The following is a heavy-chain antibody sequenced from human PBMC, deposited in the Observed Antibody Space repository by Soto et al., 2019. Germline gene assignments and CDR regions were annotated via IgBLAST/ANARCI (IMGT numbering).Heavy chain of an antibody. CDR2: INAGNGNT. CDR1: GYTFTSYP. CDR3: ARDVGATGD. J-gene: IGHJ4*02. D-gene: IGHD1-26*01. Sequence: QVQLVQSGAEVKKPGASVKVSCKASGYTFTSYPMHWVRQAPGQRLEWMGWINAGNGNTKYSQKSQXXXTXXRDTPASTANMELSSLRSEDTAVYYCARDVGATGDWGQGTLVTVSS. V-gene: IGHV1-3*01.